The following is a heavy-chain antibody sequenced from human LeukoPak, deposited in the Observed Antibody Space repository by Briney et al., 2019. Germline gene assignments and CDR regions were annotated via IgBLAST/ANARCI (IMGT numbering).Heavy chain of an antibody. J-gene: IGHJ6*03. CDR3: TPTSTDMDV. D-gene: IGHD2-2*01. Sequence: GGSLRLSCAASGFTFSGSAMHWVRQASGKGLEWVGRIRSKANSYATAYAASVKGRFAISRDDSKNTAYLQMNSLKTEDTAVYYCTPTSTDMDVWGKGTTVTVSS. V-gene: IGHV3-73*01. CDR2: IRSKANSYAT. CDR1: GFTFSGSA.